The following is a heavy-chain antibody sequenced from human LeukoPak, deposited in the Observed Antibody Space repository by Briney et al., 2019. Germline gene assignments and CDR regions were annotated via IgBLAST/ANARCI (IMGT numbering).Heavy chain of an antibody. Sequence: GGSLRLSCAASGFTFSSYAMTWVRQAPGKGLEWVSSISGSDGSTYYADSVKGRFTTSRDNSKNTLYLQMNSLGAEDTAVYYCAYMRGLYYGIDYWGQGTLVTVSS. CDR3: AYMRGLYYGIDY. CDR1: GFTFSSYA. D-gene: IGHD3-10*01. CDR2: ISGSDGST. J-gene: IGHJ4*02. V-gene: IGHV3-23*01.